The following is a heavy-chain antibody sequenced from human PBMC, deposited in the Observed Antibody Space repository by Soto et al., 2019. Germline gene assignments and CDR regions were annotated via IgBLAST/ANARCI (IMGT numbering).Heavy chain of an antibody. CDR3: ARDLVAWFGESLFRAFDI. D-gene: IGHD3-10*01. J-gene: IGHJ3*02. V-gene: IGHV3-7*01. CDR2: IKQDGSGK. Sequence: GGSLRLSCAAAGFTFSSYWMSWVRQAPGKGLEWVANIKQDGSGKYYVDSVKGRFTISRDNAKNSLYLQMNSLRAEDTAVYYCARDLVAWFGESLFRAFDIWGQGTMVTVS. CDR1: GFTFSSYW.